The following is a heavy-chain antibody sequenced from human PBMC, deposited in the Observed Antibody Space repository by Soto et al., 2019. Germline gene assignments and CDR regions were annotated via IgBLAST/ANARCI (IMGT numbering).Heavy chain of an antibody. V-gene: IGHV3-30-3*01. CDR2: ISYDGSNK. J-gene: IGHJ4*02. D-gene: IGHD3-16*01. CDR3: ARAYYDYVWGSYQYYFDY. Sequence: QVQLVESGGGVVQPGRSLRLSCAASGFTFSSYAMHWVRQAPGKGLEWVAVISYDGSNKYYADSVKGRFTISRDNSKNTLYLQMSSLRAEDTAVYYCARAYYDYVWGSYQYYFDYWGQGTLVTVSS. CDR1: GFTFSSYA.